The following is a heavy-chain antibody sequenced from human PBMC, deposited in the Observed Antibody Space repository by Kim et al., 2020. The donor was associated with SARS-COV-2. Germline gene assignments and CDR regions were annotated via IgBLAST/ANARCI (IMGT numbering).Heavy chain of an antibody. V-gene: IGHV3-9*01. CDR3: AKEFIFRSNPRGGFDY. J-gene: IGHJ4*02. D-gene: IGHD3-3*02. Sequence: EPVKDRFTISRENAKDSLYLQMNSLRAEDTALYYCAKEFIFRSNPRGGFDYWGQGTLVTVSS.